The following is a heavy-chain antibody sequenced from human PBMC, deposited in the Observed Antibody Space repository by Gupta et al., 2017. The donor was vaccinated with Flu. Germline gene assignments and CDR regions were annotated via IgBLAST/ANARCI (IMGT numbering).Heavy chain of an antibody. V-gene: IGHV3-74*01. J-gene: IGHJ4*02. Sequence: EVQLVESGGGLVQPGGSLRLSCAASGFTFSRYWMHWVRHAPGKGLVWVSRINSDGSSTYYADSVKGRFTISRDNAKNTLYLQMNSLRAEDTAVYYCARDEKGAYCGGDCYLHYWGQGTLATVSS. CDR2: INSDGSST. CDR1: GFTFSRYW. CDR3: ARDEKGAYCGGDCYLHY. D-gene: IGHD2-21*02.